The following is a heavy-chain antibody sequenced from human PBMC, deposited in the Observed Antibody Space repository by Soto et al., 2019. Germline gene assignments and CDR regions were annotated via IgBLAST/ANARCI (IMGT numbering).Heavy chain of an antibody. Sequence: PSETLSLTCTVPGVSISSSYWSWLRQSPGTGLEWIGYIDYTGTTNYKPSLKRRVTISLDTAKNQFSLNVNSLTTADTAVYFCARGGNRYGTTASGVGGFDFWGQGTLVTVSS. D-gene: IGHD2-8*01. V-gene: IGHV4-59*01. CDR2: IDYTGTT. J-gene: IGHJ4*02. CDR1: GVSISSSY. CDR3: ARGGNRYGTTASGVGGFDF.